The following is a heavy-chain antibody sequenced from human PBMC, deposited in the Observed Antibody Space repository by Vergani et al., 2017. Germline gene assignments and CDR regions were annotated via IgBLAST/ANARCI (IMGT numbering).Heavy chain of an antibody. CDR1: GFGFKNFA. Sequence: QVSLVESGGGVVQPGRSLTLTCSASGFGFKNFAMHWVRQAPGKGLEWVATISKDGTHDYYEPSVRGRVAVSRDNFKNTMYLQMDRLTNDDTAVYFYASDRTDIFVSISYYSHLLYYWGQGILVTVSS. V-gene: IGHV3-30*03. J-gene: IGHJ4*03. CDR3: ASDRTDIFVSISYYSHLLYY. CDR2: ISKDGTHD. D-gene: IGHD3-22*01.